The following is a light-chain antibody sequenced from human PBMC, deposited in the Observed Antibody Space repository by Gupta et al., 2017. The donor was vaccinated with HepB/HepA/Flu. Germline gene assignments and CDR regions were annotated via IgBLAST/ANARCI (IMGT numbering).Light chain of an antibody. CDR2: GNS. Sequence: QSVLPQPPSVSGAPGQRVTITCTGSSSNIGAGYDVYWYQQLPGTAPKLLIYGNSNRPSGVPDRFSGSRSGTSASLAITGLQAEDEADYYCQSYDSSLNVVFGGGTKLTVL. V-gene: IGLV1-40*01. CDR1: SSNIGAGYD. CDR3: QSYDSSLNVV. J-gene: IGLJ2*01.